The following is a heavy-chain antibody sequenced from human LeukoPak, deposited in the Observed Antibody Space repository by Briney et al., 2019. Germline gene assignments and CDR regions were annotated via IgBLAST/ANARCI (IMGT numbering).Heavy chain of an antibody. D-gene: IGHD3-3*01. CDR1: GFTFSGSA. V-gene: IGHV3-73*01. Sequence: GGSLKLSCAASGFTFSGSAMHWVRQASGKGLEWVGRIRSKANSYATAYAASVKGRFTISRDDSKNTAYLQMNSLKTEDTAVYYCTIRMTFGVVSYYYYGMDVWGQGTTVTVSS. CDR3: TIRMTFGVVSYYYYGMDV. J-gene: IGHJ6*02. CDR2: IRSKANSYAT.